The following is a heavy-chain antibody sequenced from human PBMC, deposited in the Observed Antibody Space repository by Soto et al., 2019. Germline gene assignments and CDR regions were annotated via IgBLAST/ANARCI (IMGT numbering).Heavy chain of an antibody. V-gene: IGHV2-5*02. CDR2: IYWDDDK. CDR1: GFSLSTSGVG. Sequence: QITLKESGPTLVKPTQTLTLTCTFSGFSLSTSGVGVGWIRQPPGKALEWLALIYWDDDKRYSPSLKTRLTITKDTSKNQVVLTMTNMDPMDTATYYCAHELGSRRRAYFDYWGQGTLVTVSS. D-gene: IGHD7-27*01. J-gene: IGHJ4*02. CDR3: AHELGSRRRAYFDY.